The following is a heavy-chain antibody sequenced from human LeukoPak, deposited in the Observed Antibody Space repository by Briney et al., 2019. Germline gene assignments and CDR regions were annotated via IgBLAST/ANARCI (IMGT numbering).Heavy chain of an antibody. CDR2: IIPILGIA. CDR3: ASRIAVAGTWTPDY. CDR1: GGTFSSYA. Sequence: SVKVSCKASGGTFSSYAISWVRQAPGQGLEWLGRIIPILGIANYAQKFQGRATITADKSTSTAYMELSSLRSEDTAVYYCASRIAVAGTWTPDYWGQGTLVTVSS. D-gene: IGHD6-19*01. V-gene: IGHV1-69*04. J-gene: IGHJ4*02.